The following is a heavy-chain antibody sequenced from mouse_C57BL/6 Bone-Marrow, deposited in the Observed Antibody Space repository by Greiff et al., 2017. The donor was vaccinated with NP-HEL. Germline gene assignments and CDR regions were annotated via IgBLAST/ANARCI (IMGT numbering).Heavy chain of an antibody. J-gene: IGHJ3*01. CDR3: ARRHYYGSSGFAY. CDR2: IDPANGNT. Sequence: VQLQHSVAELVRPGASVKLSCTASGFNIKNTYMHWVKQRPEQGLEWIGRIDPANGNTKYAPKFQGKATITADTSSNTAYLQLSSLTSEDTAIYYCARRHYYGSSGFAYWGQGTLVTVSA. V-gene: IGHV14-3*01. CDR1: GFNIKNTY. D-gene: IGHD1-1*01.